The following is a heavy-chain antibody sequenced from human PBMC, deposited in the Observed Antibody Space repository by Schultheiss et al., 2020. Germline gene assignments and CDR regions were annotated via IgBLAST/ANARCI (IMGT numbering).Heavy chain of an antibody. Sequence: GESLKISCAASGFTFSSYAMSWVRQAPAKGLEWVSASSGSGSSTYYADSVKGRFTISRDNSKNTLYLQMNSLRAEDTAVYYCAKARETGRYYFDNWGQGTLVTVSS. CDR3: AKARETGRYYFDN. D-gene: IGHD7-27*01. CDR1: GFTFSSYA. V-gene: IGHV3-23*01. J-gene: IGHJ4*02. CDR2: SSGSGSST.